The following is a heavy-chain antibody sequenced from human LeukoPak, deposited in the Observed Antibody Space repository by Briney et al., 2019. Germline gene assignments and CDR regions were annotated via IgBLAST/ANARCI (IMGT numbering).Heavy chain of an antibody. V-gene: IGHV1-69*13. CDR3: ARGLAYCGGDCYYFDY. CDR1: GGTLSSYA. Sequence: SVKVSCKASGGTLSSYAISWVRQAPGQGLEWMGGIIPIFGTANYAQKFQGRVTITADESTSTAYMELSSLRSEDTAVYYCARGLAYCGGDCYYFDYWGQGTLVTVSS. D-gene: IGHD2-21*02. J-gene: IGHJ4*02. CDR2: IIPIFGTA.